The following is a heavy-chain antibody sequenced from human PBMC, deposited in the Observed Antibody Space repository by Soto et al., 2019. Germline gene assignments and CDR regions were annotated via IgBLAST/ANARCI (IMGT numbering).Heavy chain of an antibody. CDR3: ARGQRYYYYYGMDV. Sequence: QVQLQQWGAGRLKPSETLSLTCAVYGGSFSGYYWSWIRQPPGKGLEWIGEINHSGITNYNPSLKSRVTISVDTSKNQFSLRLSSVTAADTAVYYCARGQRYYYYYGMDVWGQGTTVTVSS. CDR1: GGSFSGYY. CDR2: INHSGIT. J-gene: IGHJ6*02. V-gene: IGHV4-34*01.